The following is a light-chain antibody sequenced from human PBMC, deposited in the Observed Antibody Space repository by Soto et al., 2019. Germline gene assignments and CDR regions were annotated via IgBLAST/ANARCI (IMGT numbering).Light chain of an antibody. V-gene: IGLV1-51*01. CDR2: DNN. CDR3: GAWDSSLSGVI. CDR1: TSNIGDNY. Sequence: QSVLTQPPSVSAAPGQKVTISCSGSTSNIGDNYVSWYQQLPGTAPKLLIYDNNKRPSGIPDRFSGSKSGTSATLDITGLQTRDEADYYCGAWDSSLSGVIFGGGTKVTVL. J-gene: IGLJ2*01.